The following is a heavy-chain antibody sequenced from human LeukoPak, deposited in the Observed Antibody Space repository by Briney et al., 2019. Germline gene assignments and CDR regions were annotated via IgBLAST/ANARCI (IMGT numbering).Heavy chain of an antibody. D-gene: IGHD1-7*01. J-gene: IGHJ4*02. V-gene: IGHV4-34*01. CDR3: AREGTGTTSGFDY. Sequence: PSETLSLTCAVYGGSFSGHYWSWIRQPPGKGLEWIGEINHRGSTNYNPSLKSRVTISVDTSKNQFSLKLSSVTAADTAVYYCAREGTGTTSGFDYWGQGTLVTVSS. CDR1: GGSFSGHY. CDR2: INHRGST.